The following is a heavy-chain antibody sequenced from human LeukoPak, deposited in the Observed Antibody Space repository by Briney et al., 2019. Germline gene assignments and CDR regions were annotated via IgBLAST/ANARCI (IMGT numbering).Heavy chain of an antibody. J-gene: IGHJ6*03. D-gene: IGHD6-19*01. CDR3: ARVLAVAGIYYYYYYYMDV. Sequence: TSETLSLTYAVYGGSFSGYYWSWIRQPPGKGLEWIGEINHSGSTNYNPSLKSRVTISVDTSKNQFSLKLSSVTAADTAVYYCARVLAVAGIYYYYYYYMDVWGKGITVTVSS. CDR1: GGSFSGYY. CDR2: INHSGST. V-gene: IGHV4-34*01.